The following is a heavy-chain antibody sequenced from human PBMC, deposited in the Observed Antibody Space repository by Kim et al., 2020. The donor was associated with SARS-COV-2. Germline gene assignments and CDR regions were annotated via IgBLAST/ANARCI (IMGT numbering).Heavy chain of an antibody. CDR3: AKDAYGSGSYYNYLWYYYYYGMDV. Sequence: LSLTCAASGFTFSSYGMHWVRQAPGKGLEWVAVIWYDGSNKYYADSVKGRFTISRDNSKNTLYLQMNSLRAEDTAVYYCAKDAYGSGSYYNYLWYYYYYGMDVWGQGTTVTVSS. CDR1: GFTFSSYG. D-gene: IGHD3-10*01. CDR2: IWYDGSNK. J-gene: IGHJ6*02. V-gene: IGHV3-33*06.